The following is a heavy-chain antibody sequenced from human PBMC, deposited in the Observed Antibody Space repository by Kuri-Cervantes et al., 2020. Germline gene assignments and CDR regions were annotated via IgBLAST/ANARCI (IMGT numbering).Heavy chain of an antibody. CDR2: ISAYNGNT. J-gene: IGHJ5*02. CDR3: ARAPYCSGGSCYYNWLDP. CDR1: GYTFTSYG. V-gene: IGHV1-18*01. Sequence: ASMKVSCKASGYTFTSYGISWVRQAPGQGLEWMGWISAYNGNTNYAQKLQGRVTMTTDTSTSTAYMELRSLRSDDTAVYYCARAPYCSGGSCYYNWLDPWGQGTLVTVSS. D-gene: IGHD2-15*01.